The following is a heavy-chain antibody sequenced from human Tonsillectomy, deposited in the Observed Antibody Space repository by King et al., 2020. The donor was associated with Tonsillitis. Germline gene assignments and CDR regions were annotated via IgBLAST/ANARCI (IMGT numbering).Heavy chain of an antibody. V-gene: IGHV3-33*05. J-gene: IGHJ4*02. Sequence: VQLVESGGGVVQPGRSLSLSCAASGFSFSSYGMHWVRQAPGKGLEWVAVISFDGSRKNYADSVKGRFTIFRDGSKNTLFLQMNSLRADDTAVYYCARERLYSSGCGIDHWGQGTLLSVSS. CDR3: ARERLYSSGCGIDH. CDR1: GFSFSSYG. CDR2: ISFDGSRK. D-gene: IGHD6-19*01.